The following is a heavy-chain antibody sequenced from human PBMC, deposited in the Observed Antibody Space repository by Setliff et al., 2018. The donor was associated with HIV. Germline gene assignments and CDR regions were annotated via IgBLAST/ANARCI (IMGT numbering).Heavy chain of an antibody. CDR1: GGSFSGYY. D-gene: IGHD3-3*01. CDR3: ARANFWSGYYKSRGVNWFDP. J-gene: IGHJ5*02. V-gene: IGHV4-34*01. Sequence: ETLSLTCAVYGGSFSGYYWSWIRQPPGKGLEWIGEINHSGSTNYNPSLKSRVTISVDTSKNQFSLKLSSVTAADTAVYYCARANFWSGYYKSRGVNWFDPWGQGTLVTVSS. CDR2: INHSGST.